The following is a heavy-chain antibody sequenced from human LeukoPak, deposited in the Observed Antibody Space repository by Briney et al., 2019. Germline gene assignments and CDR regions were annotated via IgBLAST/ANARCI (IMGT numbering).Heavy chain of an antibody. CDR2: IIPIFGTA. D-gene: IGHD3-10*01. Sequence: SVKVSCKASGGTFSSYAISWVRQAPGHGLEWMGGIIPIFGTANYAQKFQGRVTITADESTSTAYMELSSLRSEDTAVYYCARIMVRGVIDYYYGMDVWGQGTTVTVSS. CDR1: GGTFSSYA. J-gene: IGHJ6*02. CDR3: ARIMVRGVIDYYYGMDV. V-gene: IGHV1-69*01.